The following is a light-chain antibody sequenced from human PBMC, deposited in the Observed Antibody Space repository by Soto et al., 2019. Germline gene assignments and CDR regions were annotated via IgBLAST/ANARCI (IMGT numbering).Light chain of an antibody. V-gene: IGKV1-5*03. CDR3: QQYETFSGT. J-gene: IGKJ1*01. CDR2: KAS. CDR1: QTISSW. Sequence: DIQMTQSPSTLSGSVGDRVTITCRASQTISSWLAWYQQKPGKAPKLLIYKASTLKSGVPSRFSGSRSGTEFTLTISSLQPDDFATYYCQQYETFSGTFGPGTKVDIK.